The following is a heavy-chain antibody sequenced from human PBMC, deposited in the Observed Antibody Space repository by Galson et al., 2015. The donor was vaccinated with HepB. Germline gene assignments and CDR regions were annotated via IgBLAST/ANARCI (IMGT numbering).Heavy chain of an antibody. CDR2: ISYDGSNK. D-gene: IGHD4-11*01. CDR1: GFTFSSYG. CDR3: AKWADYSNRNRHYFDY. J-gene: IGHJ4*02. Sequence: SLRLSCAASGFTFSSYGMHWVRQAPGKGLEWVAVISYDGSNKYYADSVKGRFTISRDNSKNTLYLQMNSLRAEDTAVYYCAKWADYSNRNRHYFDYWGQGTLVTVSS. V-gene: IGHV3-30*18.